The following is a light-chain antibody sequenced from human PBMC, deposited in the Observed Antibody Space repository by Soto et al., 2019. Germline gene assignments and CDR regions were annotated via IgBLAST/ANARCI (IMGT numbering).Light chain of an antibody. J-gene: IGKJ2*01. Sequence: EIVMTQSPATLSVSPGERATISCRASLDISTNLAWYQQKPDQAPRLIIYAASTMATGIPARFIGSGSGTEFTLTISSLHSEDFAVYYCQQLNNLPPYTFGHATKLQI. V-gene: IGKV3-15*01. CDR1: LDISTN. CDR3: QQLNNLPPYT. CDR2: AAS.